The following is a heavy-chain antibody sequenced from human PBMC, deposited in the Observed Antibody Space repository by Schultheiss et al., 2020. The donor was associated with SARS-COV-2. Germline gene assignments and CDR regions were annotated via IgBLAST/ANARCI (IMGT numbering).Heavy chain of an antibody. Sequence: SETLSLTCTVSGGSISSYYWSWIRQPPGKGLEWIGYIYYSGSTNYNPSLKSRVTISVDTSKNQFSLKLSSVTAADTAVYYCARFAAAAGTVGYYYYGMDVWGQGTTVTVSS. CDR1: GGSISSYY. CDR2: IYYSGST. J-gene: IGHJ6*02. V-gene: IGHV4-59*01. CDR3: ARFAAAAGTVGYYYYGMDV. D-gene: IGHD6-13*01.